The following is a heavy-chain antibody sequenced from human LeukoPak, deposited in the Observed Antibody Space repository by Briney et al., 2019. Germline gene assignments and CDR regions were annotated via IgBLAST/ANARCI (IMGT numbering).Heavy chain of an antibody. Sequence: GESLKISFEGSGYNFINYWIAWVRQMPGKGLEWMGIIYPGDSDTTYSPPFQGQVTISANKSISTAYLQWSSLKASDTAIYYCARSGVTGTTPHCDYWGQGTLVTVSS. V-gene: IGHV5-51*01. CDR3: ARSGVTGTTPHCDY. CDR2: IYPGDSDT. J-gene: IGHJ4*02. CDR1: GYNFINYW. D-gene: IGHD1/OR15-1a*01.